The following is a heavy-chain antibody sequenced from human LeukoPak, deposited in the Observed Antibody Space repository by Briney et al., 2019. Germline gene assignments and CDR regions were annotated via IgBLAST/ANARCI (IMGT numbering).Heavy chain of an antibody. CDR1: GYTFTIYY. CDR3: ASSLSYGDYVAFDI. J-gene: IGHJ3*02. D-gene: IGHD4-17*01. CDR2: INPSDGST. Sequence: GASVKVSCKASGYTFTIYYIHWVRQAPGQGLEWMGLINPSDGSTYYAQKFQGRVTMTRDTSTSTVYMELSSLRSEDTAVYYCASSLSYGDYVAFDIWGQGTMVTVSS. V-gene: IGHV1-46*01.